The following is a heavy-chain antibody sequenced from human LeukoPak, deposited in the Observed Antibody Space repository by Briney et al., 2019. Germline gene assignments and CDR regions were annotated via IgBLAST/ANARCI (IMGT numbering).Heavy chain of an antibody. CDR1: GYSLTSYW. V-gene: IGHV5-51*01. CDR2: IYPGDSDT. Sequence: GESLKISCKGSGYSLTSYWIGWVREMPGKGLEWMGIIYPGDSDTRYSPSFQGQVTISADKSISTAYLQWSSLKASDTAMYYCARYGSFCSSTSCYAERWLAAYYFDYWGQGTLVTVSS. CDR3: ARYGSFCSSTSCYAERWLAAYYFDY. J-gene: IGHJ4*02. D-gene: IGHD2-2*01.